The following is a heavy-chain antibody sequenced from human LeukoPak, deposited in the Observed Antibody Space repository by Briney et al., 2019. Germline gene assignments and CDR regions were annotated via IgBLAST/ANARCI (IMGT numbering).Heavy chain of an antibody. V-gene: IGHV4-39*01. CDR3: ARRGSGSQALSDY. J-gene: IGHJ4*02. Sequence: SETLSLTCTVSGGSISSTSYYWGWIRQPPGKGLEWIGQIYYTGSTYYNPSLKSRVTISVETSKSQFSLNLTSVTAADTAVYYCARRGSGSQALSDYWGQGTLVTVSS. CDR1: GGSISSTSYY. D-gene: IGHD1-26*01. CDR2: IYYTGST.